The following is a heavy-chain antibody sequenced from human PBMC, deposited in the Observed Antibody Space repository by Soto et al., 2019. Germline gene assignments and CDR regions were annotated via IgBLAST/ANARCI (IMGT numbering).Heavy chain of an antibody. J-gene: IGHJ4*02. CDR2: ISAYNGNT. D-gene: IGHD6-6*01. CDR3: AISPRHPYDY. Sequence: QVQLVQSGAEVKKPGASVKVSCKASGYTFTSYGISWVRQAPGQGLEWMGWISAYNGNTNYAQKLQGRVTITTDTYMSTADMELRSLTSYDTAVYCCAISPRHPYDYWGQGTLVTVSS. V-gene: IGHV1-18*01. CDR1: GYTFTSYG.